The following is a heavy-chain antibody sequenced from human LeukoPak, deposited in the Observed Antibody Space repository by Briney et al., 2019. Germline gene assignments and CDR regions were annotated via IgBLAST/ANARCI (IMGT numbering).Heavy chain of an antibody. D-gene: IGHD2-21*02. V-gene: IGHV4-59*08. CDR3: ARHQRGFCDGGDCPYYFDH. Sequence: SETLSLTYTVSGGSISTYYWSWVRQPPGKGLEWIGYIYYTGDTRSNPSLKSRVTLLVDTSKNQFSLRLTSVTAADTAVYYCARHQRGFCDGGDCPYYFDHWGQGTLVTVSS. CDR2: IYYTGDT. CDR1: GGSISTYY. J-gene: IGHJ4*02.